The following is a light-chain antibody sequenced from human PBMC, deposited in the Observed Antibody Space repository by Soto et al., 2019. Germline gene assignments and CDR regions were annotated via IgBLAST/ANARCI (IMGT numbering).Light chain of an antibody. J-gene: IGKJ2*01. CDR3: QQCYSTPQT. CDR2: ATS. V-gene: IGKV1-39*01. Sequence: DLLMTQSPSSLSASVGDRVTITCRASQIVSRCLTWYQQKSGRAPKLLIYATSNLQGGVPSRFSGSGSGTIFTRPIRSLQPEDFAIYVCQQCYSTPQTFGQGNNVEL. CDR1: QIVSRC.